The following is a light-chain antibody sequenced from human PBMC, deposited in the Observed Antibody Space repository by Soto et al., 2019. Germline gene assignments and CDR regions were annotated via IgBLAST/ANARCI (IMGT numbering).Light chain of an antibody. CDR3: SSYTSSGTAL. J-gene: IGLJ1*01. V-gene: IGLV2-14*01. CDR2: EVS. Sequence: QSLLTQPASVSGSPGQSITISCTGTSSDVGGYNYVSWYQQHPGKAPKLMIYEVSNRPSGVSNRFSGSKSGNTASLTISWLQAEDEADYYCSSYTSSGTALVGNWTKVTVL. CDR1: SSDVGGYNY.